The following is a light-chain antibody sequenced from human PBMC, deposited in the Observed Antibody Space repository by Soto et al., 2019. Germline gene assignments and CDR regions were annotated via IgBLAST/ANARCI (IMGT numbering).Light chain of an antibody. V-gene: IGKV1-5*01. CDR1: QSIVRW. Sequence: DIQMTQSPSTLSASVGDRVTITCRASQSIVRWLAWYQQKPGKAPKLLIYDAFSLQRGVPSRFSGSGSGTEFTLTISSLQSEDSAVYYCQQRSNLITFGQGTRLEIK. CDR3: QQRSNLIT. J-gene: IGKJ5*01. CDR2: DAF.